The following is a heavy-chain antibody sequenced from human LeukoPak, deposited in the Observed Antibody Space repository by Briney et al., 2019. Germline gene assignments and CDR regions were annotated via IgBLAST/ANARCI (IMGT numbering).Heavy chain of an antibody. D-gene: IGHD3-10*01. Sequence: GGSLRLSCAASGFTFSSYWMHWVRQGPGKGLVWVSRFLSDGSRTTYADSVKGRFTISGDNAKNTLYLQMNSLRAEDTAVYYCARVGDYGSGFDFWGQGTLVTVSS. CDR3: ARVGDYGSGFDF. J-gene: IGHJ4*02. CDR2: FLSDGSRT. CDR1: GFTFSSYW. V-gene: IGHV3-74*01.